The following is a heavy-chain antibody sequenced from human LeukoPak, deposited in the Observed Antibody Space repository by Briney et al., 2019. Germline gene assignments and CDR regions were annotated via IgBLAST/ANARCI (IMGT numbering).Heavy chain of an antibody. D-gene: IGHD6-6*01. V-gene: IGHV3-64*05. CDR3: VKGLDYSSSQMDS. CDR2: INTNGANT. Sequence: GGSLRLSCSASGFTFKSYAMHWVRQAPGKGLEYGSSINTNGANTYYADSVKGRFTISRDNSRNTVYVQTNSLTPEDTAVYYCVKGLDYSSSQMDSWGQGTLVTVSS. CDR1: GFTFKSYA. J-gene: IGHJ4*02.